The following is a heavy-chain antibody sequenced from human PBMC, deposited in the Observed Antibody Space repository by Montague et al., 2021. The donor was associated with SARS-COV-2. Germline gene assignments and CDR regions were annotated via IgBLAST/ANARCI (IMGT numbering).Heavy chain of an antibody. CDR3: AKDPIPGGSNPYYFDF. Sequence: SLRLSCAASGFTFSHYAMSWVRWAPGKGLEWVSAIGDSGSKTHYADSVKGRFTISRDNSKNTLSLEMNSLKVDDTAVYYCAKDPIPGGSNPYYFDFWGQGTLFTVS. D-gene: IGHD2-21*01. CDR1: GFTFSHYA. CDR2: IGDSGSKT. J-gene: IGHJ4*02. V-gene: IGHV3-23*01.